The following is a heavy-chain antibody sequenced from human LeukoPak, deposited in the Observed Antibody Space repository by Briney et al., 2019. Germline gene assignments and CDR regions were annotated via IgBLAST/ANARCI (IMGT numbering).Heavy chain of an antibody. CDR3: ARVASYGSFEADF. V-gene: IGHV1-2*02. Sequence: GASVKVSCEASGYTFTGYYMHWVRQAPGQGLEWMGWINPNSGGKNYAQKFQGRVTMTRDTSSSTAYMELSGLRSDDAAVYYCARVASYGSFEADFWGQGTLVAVSS. J-gene: IGHJ4*02. CDR1: GYTFTGYY. D-gene: IGHD3-16*01. CDR2: INPNSGGK.